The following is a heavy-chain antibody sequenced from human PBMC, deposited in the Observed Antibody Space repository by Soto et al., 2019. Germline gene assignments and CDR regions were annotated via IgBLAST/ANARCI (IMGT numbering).Heavy chain of an antibody. V-gene: IGHV1-8*01. CDR1: GYTFTRYD. CDR3: AGEKVGTTGIDF. D-gene: IGHD1-26*01. J-gene: IGHJ4*02. Sequence: QAQLVQSGAEVKKPGASVKVSCKASGYTFTRYDINWVRQATGQGLEWMGWMNPNSGNTGYAQNFRGRVTMTRDNSITTAFMELTSLRDDDSAVYYCAGEKVGTTGIDFWGQGTLVTVSS. CDR2: MNPNSGNT.